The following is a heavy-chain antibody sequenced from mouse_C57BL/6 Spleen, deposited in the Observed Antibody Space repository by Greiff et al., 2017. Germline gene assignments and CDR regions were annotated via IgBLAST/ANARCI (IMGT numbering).Heavy chain of an antibody. J-gene: IGHJ2*01. Sequence: QVTLKESGPGILQSSQTLSLTCSFSGFSLSTSGMGVSWIRQPSGKGLEWLAHIYWDDDKRYNPSLKSRLTISKDTSRNQVFLKITSVDTADTATYYCARSFDYYGSSYDDWGQGTTLTVSS. CDR3: ARSFDYYGSSYDD. D-gene: IGHD1-1*01. CDR1: GFSLSTSGMG. V-gene: IGHV8-12*01. CDR2: IYWDDDK.